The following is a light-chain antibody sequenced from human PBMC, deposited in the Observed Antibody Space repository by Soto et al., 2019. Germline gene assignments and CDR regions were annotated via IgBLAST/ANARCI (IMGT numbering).Light chain of an antibody. V-gene: IGKV1-33*01. Sequence: DIQMTQSPSSLSASVGDRVTITCQASQGISNYLTWYQQKPGKAPKLLIYDASSLETGVPSRFSGSGSGTDFTFTISSLQPEDIATYYCQQYDNLPPLTFGGGTKVDIK. J-gene: IGKJ4*01. CDR3: QQYDNLPPLT. CDR2: DAS. CDR1: QGISNY.